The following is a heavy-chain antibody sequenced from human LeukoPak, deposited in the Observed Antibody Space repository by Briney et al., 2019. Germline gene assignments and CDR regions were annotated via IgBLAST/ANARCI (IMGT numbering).Heavy chain of an antibody. D-gene: IGHD7-27*01. V-gene: IGHV3-23*01. J-gene: IGHJ4*02. CDR3: AKVQLGIGVDY. CDR2: ISDGGSRT. Sequence: GGSLRLSCAASGFSFSSYAVSWVRQAPGRGLEWVSGISDGGSRTYYADSVKGRSTISRDDSKNTLYLQMNSLRAEDTAVYYCAKVQLGIGVDYWGQGTLATVSS. CDR1: GFSFSSYA.